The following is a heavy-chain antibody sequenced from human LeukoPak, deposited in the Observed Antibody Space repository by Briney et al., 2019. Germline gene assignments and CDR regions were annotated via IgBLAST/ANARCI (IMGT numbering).Heavy chain of an antibody. D-gene: IGHD6-13*01. CDR1: GFTFSSYA. Sequence: GGSLRLSCAASGFTFSSYAMHWVRQAPGKGLEWVANIKPDGTTKFYVDSVKGRFTISRDNALNSLYLQMNSLRAEDTAIYYCARSIPYGTTWYGRSDYWGQGTLVTVSS. J-gene: IGHJ4*02. CDR3: ARSIPYGTTWYGRSDY. CDR2: IKPDGTTK. V-gene: IGHV3-7*03.